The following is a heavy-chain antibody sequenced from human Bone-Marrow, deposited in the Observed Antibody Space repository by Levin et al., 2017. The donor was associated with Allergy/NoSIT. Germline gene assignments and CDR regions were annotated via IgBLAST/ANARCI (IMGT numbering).Heavy chain of an antibody. J-gene: IGHJ5*02. CDR1: GFTFSSYA. V-gene: IGHV3-30-3*01. CDR3: AREKLLWFGVSPNNWFDP. Sequence: QSGGSLRLSCAASGFTFSSYAMHWVRQAPGKGLEWVAVISYDGSNKYYADSVKGRFTISRDNSKNTLYLQMNSLRAEDTAVYYCAREKLLWFGVSPNNWFDPWGQGTLVTVSS. D-gene: IGHD3-10*01. CDR2: ISYDGSNK.